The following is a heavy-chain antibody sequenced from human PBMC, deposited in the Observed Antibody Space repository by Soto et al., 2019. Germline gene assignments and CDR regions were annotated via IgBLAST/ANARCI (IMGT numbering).Heavy chain of an antibody. V-gene: IGHV4-59*01. CDR3: ARTSHLSLDY. CDR2: IYYSGST. D-gene: IGHD3-3*02. CDR1: GGSTSSYY. Sequence: LALTCTVSGGSTSSYYWSWIRQPPGKGLEWIGYIYYSGSTNYNPSLKSRVTISVDTSKNQFSLKLSSVTAADTAVYYCARTSHLSLDYWGQGTLVTVSS. J-gene: IGHJ4*02.